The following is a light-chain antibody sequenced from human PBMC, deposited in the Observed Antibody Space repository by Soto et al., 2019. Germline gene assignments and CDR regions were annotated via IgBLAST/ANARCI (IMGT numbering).Light chain of an antibody. CDR1: QSISRW. CDR3: QQYSTSPLT. Sequence: DIQMTQSPSTLSASVGDRVTITCRASQSISRWLAGYQQKPGKAPNLLIYEAPALESGVPSRFSGTGSGTDFTLTITNLQPDDFATYCCQQYSTSPLTFGRGTKVEIK. J-gene: IGKJ4*01. CDR2: EAP. V-gene: IGKV1-5*03.